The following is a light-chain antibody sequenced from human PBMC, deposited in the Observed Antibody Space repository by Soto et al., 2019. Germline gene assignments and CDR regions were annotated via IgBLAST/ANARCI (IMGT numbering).Light chain of an antibody. CDR2: EDI. CDR3: CSYAGGASVV. J-gene: IGLJ2*01. V-gene: IGLV2-23*01. CDR1: SSDIGRYNL. Sequence: QSALTQPASVSGSPGQSITISCTGTSSDIGRYNLVSWYQQHPGKAPKLIIYEDIERPSGVSDRLSGSKSGNTASLTISGLQTEDEADYYCCSYAGGASVVFGGGTKVTVL.